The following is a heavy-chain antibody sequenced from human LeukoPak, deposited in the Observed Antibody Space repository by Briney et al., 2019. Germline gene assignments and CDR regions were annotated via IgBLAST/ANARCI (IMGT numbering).Heavy chain of an antibody. Sequence: GGSLRLSCAASGFTFSSYAMSWVRQAPGKGLEWVSYISSSSSYIYYADSVKGRFTISRDNAENSLYLQMNSLRAEDTAVYYCARDLLLSWVADYGEPEGAFDIWGQGTMVTVSS. CDR1: GFTFSSYA. CDR3: ARDLLLSWVADYGEPEGAFDI. D-gene: IGHD4-17*01. CDR2: ISSSSSYI. J-gene: IGHJ3*02. V-gene: IGHV3-21*01.